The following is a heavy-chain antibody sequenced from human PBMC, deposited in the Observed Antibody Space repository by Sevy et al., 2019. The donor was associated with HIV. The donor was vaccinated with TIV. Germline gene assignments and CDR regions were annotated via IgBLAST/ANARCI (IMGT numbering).Heavy chain of an antibody. V-gene: IGHV3-11*01. CDR3: ARSRKTVVVAYMYFYGMDV. J-gene: IGHJ6*02. D-gene: IGHD2-15*01. CDR2: ISSRGSTI. CDR1: GFTFSDYY. Sequence: GGSLRLSCAASGFTFSDYYMSWIRQAPGKGLEWGSYISSRGSTIYYADSVKGRFTISRDNAKNSLYLQMNSQRAEDRAVYYCARSRKTVVVAYMYFYGMDVWGQGTTVTVSS.